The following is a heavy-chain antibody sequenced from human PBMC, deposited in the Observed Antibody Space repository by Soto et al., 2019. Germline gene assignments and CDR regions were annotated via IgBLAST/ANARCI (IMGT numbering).Heavy chain of an antibody. CDR2: LSGSGGNI. CDR3: AKDWGTEGYSVRAFDI. CDR1: GVTFSSHA. D-gene: IGHD2-15*01. J-gene: IGHJ3*02. V-gene: IGHV3-23*01. Sequence: EVQLLESGGGLVQPGGSLRLSCAASGVTFSSHAMNWVRQAPGKGLEWVSVLSGSGGNIDYAGSVKGRFTISRDNSKNMLYLQMNSLRAEDTAVYYCAKDWGTEGYSVRAFDIWGQGTVVTVS.